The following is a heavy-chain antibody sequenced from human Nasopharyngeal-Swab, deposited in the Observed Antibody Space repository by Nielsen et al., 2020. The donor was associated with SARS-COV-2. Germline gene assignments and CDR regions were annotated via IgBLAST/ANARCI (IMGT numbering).Heavy chain of an antibody. CDR2: FHTGDDT. J-gene: IGHJ4*02. CDR1: GFTVSGSY. CDR3: ARSGARHRGPDY. D-gene: IGHD2-15*01. Sequence: ESLKIPCVASGFTVSGSYMSWVRPAPGKGLEWVSLFHTGDDTNYADAVKGRFTISRDSSKSTMYLQMSSLRGEDTAVYYCARSGARHRGPDYWGQGTLVTVSS. V-gene: IGHV3-53*01.